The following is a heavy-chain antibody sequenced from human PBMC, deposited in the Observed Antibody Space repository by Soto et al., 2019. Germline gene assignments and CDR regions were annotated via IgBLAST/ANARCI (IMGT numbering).Heavy chain of an antibody. Sequence: GGSLRLSCAASGFTFSSYAMHWVRQAPGKGLEWVAVISYDGSNKYYADSVKGRFTISRDNSKNTLYLQMNSLRAEDTAVYYCARDIVVVVAALRGGDYYYYGMDVWGQGTTVTVSS. J-gene: IGHJ6*02. CDR3: ARDIVVVVAALRGGDYYYYGMDV. D-gene: IGHD2-15*01. V-gene: IGHV3-30-3*01. CDR1: GFTFSSYA. CDR2: ISYDGSNK.